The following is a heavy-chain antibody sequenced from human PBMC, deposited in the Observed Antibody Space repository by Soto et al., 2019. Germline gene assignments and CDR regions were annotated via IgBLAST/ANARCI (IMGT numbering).Heavy chain of an antibody. CDR1: GYTFTSYA. J-gene: IGHJ6*02. CDR2: INPSGGST. V-gene: IGHV1-46*01. D-gene: IGHD3-22*01. CDR3: ARDRGRLSSGYRYYYYYGMDV. Sequence: ASVKVSCKASGYTFTSYAMHWVRQAPGQRLEWMGWINPSGGSTSYAQKFQGRVTMTRDTSTSTVYMELSSLRSEDTAVYYCARDRGRLSSGYRYYYYYGMDVWGQGTTVTVSS.